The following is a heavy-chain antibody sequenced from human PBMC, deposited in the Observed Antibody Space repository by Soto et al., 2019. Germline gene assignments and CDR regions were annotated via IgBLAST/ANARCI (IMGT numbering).Heavy chain of an antibody. J-gene: IGHJ1*01. Sequence: GGSLRLSCAASGFTFSSYSMNWVRQAPGKGLEWVSYISSSSSTIYYADSVKGRFTISRDNAKNSLYLQMNSLRAEDTAVYYCARDRDRTYSSSWYVFEHWGQGTLVTVSS. V-gene: IGHV3-48*01. CDR1: GFTFSSYS. CDR2: ISSSSSTI. CDR3: ARDRDRTYSSSWYVFEH. D-gene: IGHD6-13*01.